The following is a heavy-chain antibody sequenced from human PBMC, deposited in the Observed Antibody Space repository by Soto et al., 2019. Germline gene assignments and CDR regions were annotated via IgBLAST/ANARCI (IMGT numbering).Heavy chain of an antibody. CDR1: GYSFTSYW. CDR3: ARLEAIQLWFESFQYGMDV. Sequence: GESLKISGKGSGYSFTSYWISRVRQMRGKRREWMGRIDPSESYTNYSPSFQGHVTIPADTPISPAYLQWSRLKASDTAMYYCARLEAIQLWFESFQYGMDVWGQGTTVTVCS. V-gene: IGHV5-10-1*01. CDR2: IDPSESYT. J-gene: IGHJ6*01. D-gene: IGHD5-18*01.